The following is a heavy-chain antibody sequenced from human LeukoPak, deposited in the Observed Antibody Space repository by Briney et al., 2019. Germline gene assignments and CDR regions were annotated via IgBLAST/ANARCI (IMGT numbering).Heavy chain of an antibody. Sequence: GGSLRLSCAASGLTFSTYAMHCVRQAPGKGLEYVSAISSNGGSTFYANSVKGRFTISRDNSKNTLYLQMGSLRTDDMAVYYCVRLGDSSSYRAEYFQHWGQGTLVTVSS. CDR3: VRLGDSSSYRAEYFQH. D-gene: IGHD3-22*01. V-gene: IGHV3-64*01. J-gene: IGHJ1*01. CDR1: GLTFSTYA. CDR2: ISSNGGST.